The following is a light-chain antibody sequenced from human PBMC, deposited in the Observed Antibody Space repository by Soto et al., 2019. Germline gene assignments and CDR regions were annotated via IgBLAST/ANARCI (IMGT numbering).Light chain of an antibody. CDR2: GAS. J-gene: IGKJ1*01. CDR1: QSVSSSF. V-gene: IGKV3-20*01. CDR3: HQYGSSPAT. Sequence: EIVLTQSPGTLSLSPGERATLSYRASQSVSSSFLAWYQQKPGQAPRLLIYGASSRATGIPDRFSGSGSGTDFTLTISRLEPEDFAVYYCHQYGSSPATFGQGTKVETK.